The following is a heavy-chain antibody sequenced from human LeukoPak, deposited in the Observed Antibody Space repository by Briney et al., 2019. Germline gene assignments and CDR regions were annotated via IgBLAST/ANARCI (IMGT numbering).Heavy chain of an antibody. Sequence: GGSLRLSCAASGFTVNDKYMSWVRQAPGKGLEWVSIVQSDGTTYYADSVKGRFTISRDNSKNTLYLQMNSLRAEDTAVYYCARDRPNSFDYWGQGTLVTVSS. CDR3: ARDRPNSFDY. V-gene: IGHV3-53*05. CDR2: VQSDGTT. J-gene: IGHJ4*02. CDR1: GFTVNDKY.